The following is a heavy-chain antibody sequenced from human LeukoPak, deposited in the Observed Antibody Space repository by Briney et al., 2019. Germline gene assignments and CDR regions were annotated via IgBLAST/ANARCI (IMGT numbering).Heavy chain of an antibody. V-gene: IGHV4-59*01. CDR1: GGSISSYY. J-gene: IGHJ5*02. CDR3: ARDSLYNWFDP. CDR2: IYYSGST. Sequence: SETLSLTCTVSGGSISSYYWSWIRQPPGKGLEWIGYIYYSGSTNYNPSLKSRVTMSVDTSKNQFSLKLSSVTAADTAVYYCARDSLYNWFDPWGQGTLVTVSS.